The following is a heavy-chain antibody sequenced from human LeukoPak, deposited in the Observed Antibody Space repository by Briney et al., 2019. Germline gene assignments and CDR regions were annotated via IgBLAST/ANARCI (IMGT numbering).Heavy chain of an antibody. D-gene: IGHD6-19*01. Sequence: GGSLRLSCAASGFTFSTYTMTWVRQAPGKGLEWVSAIIASGGSTYYADSVKGRLTISRDNSKNTLYVLMNSLRAEDTAVYYCAKCKTSGWSSDVMDVWGQGTTVTVSS. V-gene: IGHV3-23*01. J-gene: IGHJ6*02. CDR3: AKCKTSGWSSDVMDV. CDR1: GFTFSTYT. CDR2: IIASGGST.